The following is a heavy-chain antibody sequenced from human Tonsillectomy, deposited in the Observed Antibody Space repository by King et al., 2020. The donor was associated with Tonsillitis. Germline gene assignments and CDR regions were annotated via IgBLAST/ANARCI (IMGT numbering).Heavy chain of an antibody. CDR1: GFTFSSYW. D-gene: IGHD5-24*01. J-gene: IGHJ3*02. V-gene: IGHV3-74*01. Sequence: VQLVESGGGLVQPGGSLRLSCAASGFTFSSYWMHWVRQAPGKGLVWVSRINSDGTIKSYAGSVKGRFTIYRDNVKNTLYLQMNSLRAEDTAVYYCARADGTPLISDVFDIWGQGTMVTVSS. CDR2: INSDGTIK. CDR3: ARADGTPLISDVFDI.